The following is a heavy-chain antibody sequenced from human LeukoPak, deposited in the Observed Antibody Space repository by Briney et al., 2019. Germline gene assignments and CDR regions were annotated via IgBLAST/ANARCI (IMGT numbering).Heavy chain of an antibody. J-gene: IGHJ5*02. CDR3: ARGRSGIPAVTYNWFDP. CDR2: IIPIFGST. V-gene: IGHV1-69*05. Sequence: SVKVSCKASGGTFNSNAFHWVRQAPGQGLEWMGGIIPIFGSTKYAQKFQGRVTVTTDESTGAAYMVLSDLRSDDTAVYYCARGRSGIPAVTYNWFDPWGQRTLVTVSS. D-gene: IGHD6-13*01. CDR1: GGTFNSNA.